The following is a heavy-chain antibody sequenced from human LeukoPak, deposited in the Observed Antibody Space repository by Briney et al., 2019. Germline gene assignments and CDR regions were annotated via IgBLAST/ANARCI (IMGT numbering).Heavy chain of an antibody. CDR1: GFAFSSYG. Sequence: GGSLRLSCAASGFAFSSYGMHWVRQAPGKGLEWVAVISYDGSNKYYADSVKGRFTISRDNSKNTLYLQMNGLRAEDTAVYYCAKDVDTAMVFDYWGQGTLVTVSS. V-gene: IGHV3-30*18. D-gene: IGHD5-18*01. CDR3: AKDVDTAMVFDY. J-gene: IGHJ4*02. CDR2: ISYDGSNK.